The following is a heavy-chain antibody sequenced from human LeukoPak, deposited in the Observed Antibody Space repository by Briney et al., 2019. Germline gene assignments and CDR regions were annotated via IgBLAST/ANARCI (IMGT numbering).Heavy chain of an antibody. D-gene: IGHD5-12*01. J-gene: IGHJ4*02. CDR2: IWYDGTNK. CDR1: GFTFSSYG. CDR3: ARGGGYSGYELYSDY. V-gene: IGHV3-33*01. Sequence: GRSLRLSCTASGFTFSSYGMHWVRQAPGKGLEWVAVIWYDGTNKYYADSVKGRFTISRDNSKNTLYPQMNSLRAEDTAVYYCARGGGYSGYELYSDYWGQGTLVTVSS.